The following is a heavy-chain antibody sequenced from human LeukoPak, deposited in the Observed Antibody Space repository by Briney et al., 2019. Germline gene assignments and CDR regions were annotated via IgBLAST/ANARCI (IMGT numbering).Heavy chain of an antibody. CDR1: GGTFSSYA. Sequence: SVKVSCKASGGTFSSYAISWVRQAPGQGLEWMGRIIPILGIANYAQKFQGRVTITADKSTSTAYMELRSLRSDDTAVYYCARDYYDVGDYWGQGTLATVSS. J-gene: IGHJ4*02. D-gene: IGHD3-3*01. V-gene: IGHV1-69*04. CDR2: IIPILGIA. CDR3: ARDYYDVGDY.